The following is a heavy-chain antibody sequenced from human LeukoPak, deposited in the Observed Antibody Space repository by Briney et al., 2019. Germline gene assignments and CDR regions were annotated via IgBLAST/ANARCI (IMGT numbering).Heavy chain of an antibody. CDR3: ARDEAFDI. Sequence: GGSLRLSCAASGFSVSSNYMSWVRRAPGKGLEWVSVIYSGGYTYYADSVKGRFTISRDNSKNTVYLQMNSLRAEDTAIYYRARDEAFDIWGQGTMVTVSS. J-gene: IGHJ3*02. CDR2: IYSGGYT. V-gene: IGHV3-53*01. CDR1: GFSVSSNY.